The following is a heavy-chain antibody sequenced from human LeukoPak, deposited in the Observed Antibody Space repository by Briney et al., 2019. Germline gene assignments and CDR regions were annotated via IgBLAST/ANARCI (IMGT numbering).Heavy chain of an antibody. CDR1: GFTFSSYG. CDR2: IWYDGSDK. Sequence: GGSLRLSCAASGFTFSSYGMPWVRQAPGKGLEWVAVIWYDGSDKYYADSVKGRFTISRDNSKNTLYLQMNSLIDEDTAVYYCARGGYCSGGSCYGYFFDYWGQGTLVTVSS. CDR3: ARGGYCSGGSCYGYFFDY. V-gene: IGHV3-33*01. J-gene: IGHJ4*02. D-gene: IGHD2-15*01.